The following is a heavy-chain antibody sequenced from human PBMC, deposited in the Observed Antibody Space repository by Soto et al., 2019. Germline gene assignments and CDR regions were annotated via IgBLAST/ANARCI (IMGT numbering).Heavy chain of an antibody. Sequence: EVQLVESGGGLVKPGGSLRLSCAASGFTFSNAWMSWVRQAPGKGLEWVGRMKSKTDGGTTDYAAPVKGRFTISRDDSKNTLYMQMNSLKTEDTAVYYCTTDWYSRGSFSVDYWGQGTLVTVSS. J-gene: IGHJ4*02. CDR3: TTDWYSRGSFSVDY. D-gene: IGHD6-19*01. CDR1: GFTFSNAW. V-gene: IGHV3-15*01. CDR2: MKSKTDGGTT.